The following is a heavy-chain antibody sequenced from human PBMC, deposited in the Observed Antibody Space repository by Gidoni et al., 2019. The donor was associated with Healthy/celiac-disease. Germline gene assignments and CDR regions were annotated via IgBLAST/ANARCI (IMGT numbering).Heavy chain of an antibody. D-gene: IGHD3-22*01. CDR2: IYYSGST. V-gene: IGHV4-31*03. J-gene: IGHJ3*02. CDR3: ASEDTMIQEAFDI. Sequence: QVQLPESGPGLVKPSQTLSLTSTFSTGSISSGGYYWSWIRQHPGKGLEWIEYIYYSGSTYYHPSLKSRVTISVDTPKNQFSLKLSSVTAADTAVYYCASEDTMIQEAFDIWGQGTMVTVSS. CDR1: TGSISSGGYY.